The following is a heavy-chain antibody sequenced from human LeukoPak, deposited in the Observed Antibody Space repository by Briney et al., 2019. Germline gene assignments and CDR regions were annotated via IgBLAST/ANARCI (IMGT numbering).Heavy chain of an antibody. Sequence: GESLKISCKGSGYSFTSYWISWVRQMPGKGLEWMGIIYPGDSDTRYSPSFQGQVTISADKSISTAYLQWSSLKASDTAMYYCARHRYYYDSSGSKDYYMDVWGKGTTVTVSS. CDR1: GYSFTSYW. CDR2: IYPGDSDT. J-gene: IGHJ6*03. D-gene: IGHD3-22*01. V-gene: IGHV5-51*01. CDR3: ARHRYYYDSSGSKDYYMDV.